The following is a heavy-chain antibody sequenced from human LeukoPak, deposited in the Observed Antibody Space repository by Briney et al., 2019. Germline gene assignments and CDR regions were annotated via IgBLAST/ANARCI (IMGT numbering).Heavy chain of an antibody. CDR3: ARDGGAMDV. CDR1: GFTFSTYT. J-gene: IGHJ6*03. V-gene: IGHV3-21*01. D-gene: IGHD2-21*01. CDR2: ISSSSYI. Sequence: GGSLRPSCAASGFTFSTYTMNWARQAPGKGLEWVSSISSSSYIYYADSVKGRFTISRDNAKNSLYLQMNSLRAEDTAVYYCARDGGAMDVWGKGTTVTISS.